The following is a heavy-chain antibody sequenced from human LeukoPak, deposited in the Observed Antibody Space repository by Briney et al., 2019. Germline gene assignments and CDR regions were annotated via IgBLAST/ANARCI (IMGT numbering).Heavy chain of an antibody. CDR3: ARALYDFLYYFDY. CDR2: INPNSGGT. Sequence: ASVKVSCKASGYTFTSYGITWVRQAPGQGLEWMGWINPNSGGTNYAQKFQGRVTMTRDTSISTAYMELSRLRSDDTAVYYCARALYDFLYYFDYWGQGTLVTVSS. J-gene: IGHJ4*02. CDR1: GYTFTSYG. D-gene: IGHD5/OR15-5a*01. V-gene: IGHV1-2*02.